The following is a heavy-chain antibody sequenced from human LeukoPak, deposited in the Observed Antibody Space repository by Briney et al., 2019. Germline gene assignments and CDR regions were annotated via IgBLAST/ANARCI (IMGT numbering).Heavy chain of an antibody. Sequence: ASVKVSCKASGYTFTSYGISWVRQAPGQGLEWMGWISAYNGNTNCAQKLQGRVTMTTDTSTSTPYMELRSLRSDDTAVYYCARGYYYDSSGYSDFDYWGQGTLVTVSS. J-gene: IGHJ4*02. CDR1: GYTFTSYG. V-gene: IGHV1-18*01. CDR2: ISAYNGNT. D-gene: IGHD3-22*01. CDR3: ARGYYYDSSGYSDFDY.